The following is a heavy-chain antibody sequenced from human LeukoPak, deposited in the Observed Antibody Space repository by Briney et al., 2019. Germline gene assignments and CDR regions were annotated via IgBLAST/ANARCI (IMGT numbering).Heavy chain of an antibody. CDR1: RFTFSSYA. CDR2: ISGSGGST. D-gene: IGHD3-22*01. Sequence: SGGSLRLSCAASRFTFSSYAMSWVRQAPGKGLEWVSAISGSGGSTYYADSVKGRFTISRDNSKNTLYLQMNSLRAEDTAVYYCAKDDTPMIVVVITTFSYWGQGTLVTVSS. V-gene: IGHV3-23*01. CDR3: AKDDTPMIVVVITTFSY. J-gene: IGHJ4*02.